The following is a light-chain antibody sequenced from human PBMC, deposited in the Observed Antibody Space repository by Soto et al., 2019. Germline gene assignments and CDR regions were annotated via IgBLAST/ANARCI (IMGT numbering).Light chain of an antibody. CDR2: AVS. V-gene: IGLV2-14*01. CDR1: SSDIGAYNY. Sequence: QSALTQPASVSGSPGQSITISCTGTSSDIGAYNYVSWYQQHPGQAPKLMIYAVSNRPSGVSNRFSGSKSGNTASLTISGLQAEDEADYYCSSYTSSTTRVFGGGTKVTVL. J-gene: IGLJ2*01. CDR3: SSYTSSTTRV.